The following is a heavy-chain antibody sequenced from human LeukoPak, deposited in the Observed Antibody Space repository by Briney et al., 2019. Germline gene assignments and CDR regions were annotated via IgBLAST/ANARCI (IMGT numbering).Heavy chain of an antibody. CDR1: GGSFSSSY. Sequence: SETLSLTCAVYGGSFSSSYWSWIRQPPGKGLEWIGEMNHSGSTNYNPSLKSRVTISVDTSKSQFSLKLSSVTAADTAVYYCARGGHDYIWGSYRQTNFDYWGQGTLVTVSS. V-gene: IGHV4-34*01. CDR2: MNHSGST. D-gene: IGHD3-16*02. CDR3: ARGGHDYIWGSYRQTNFDY. J-gene: IGHJ4*02.